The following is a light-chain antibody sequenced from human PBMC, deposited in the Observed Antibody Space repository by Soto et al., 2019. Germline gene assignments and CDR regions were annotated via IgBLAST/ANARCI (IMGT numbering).Light chain of an antibody. Sequence: EIVLTQSPGTLSLSPGERATLSCRASQSVPNSYLAWYQQKPGQAPRLLIYGASSRATGIPVRFSGSGSGTDFTLTISRLEPEDFAVYYCQQYGSSPLTFGGGTKVDIK. CDR3: QQYGSSPLT. V-gene: IGKV3-20*01. CDR1: QSVPNSY. J-gene: IGKJ4*01. CDR2: GAS.